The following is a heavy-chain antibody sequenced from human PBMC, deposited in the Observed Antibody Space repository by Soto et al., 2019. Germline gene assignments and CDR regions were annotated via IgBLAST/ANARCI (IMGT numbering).Heavy chain of an antibody. CDR1: GYTFTSYD. CDR2: MNPNSGNT. V-gene: IGHV1-8*01. D-gene: IGHD3-10*01. CDR3: ARSITMVRGVIKYYMDV. J-gene: IGHJ6*03. Sequence: QVQLVQSGAEVKKPGASVKVSCKASGYTFTSYDINWVRQATGQGLEWMGWMNPNSGNTGYAQKFQGRVTMTRNTSISTAYMELSSLRSEDTAVHYCARSITMVRGVIKYYMDVWGKGTTVTVSS.